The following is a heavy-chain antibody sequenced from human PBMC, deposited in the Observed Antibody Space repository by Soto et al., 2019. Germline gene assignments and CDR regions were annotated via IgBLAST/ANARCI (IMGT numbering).Heavy chain of an antibody. CDR3: ARGTPYSSSWYSGDYYYGMDV. V-gene: IGHV4-34*01. CDR2: INHSGGT. D-gene: IGHD6-13*01. CDR1: GGSFSGYY. J-gene: IGHJ6*02. Sequence: PSETLSLTCAVYGGSFSGYYCSWIRQPPGKGLEWIGEINHSGGTNYNPSLKSRVTISVDTSKNQFSLKLSSVTAADTAVYYCARGTPYSSSWYSGDYYYGMDVWGQGTTVTVSS.